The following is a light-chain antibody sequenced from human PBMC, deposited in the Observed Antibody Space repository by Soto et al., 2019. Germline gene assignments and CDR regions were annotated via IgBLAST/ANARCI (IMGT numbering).Light chain of an antibody. CDR1: QSVSNNY. Sequence: EIVLTQSPGTLSLSPGERATLSCRASQSVSNNYLAWYQQKPGQAPRLLIYGASNRATGIPARFSGSGSGTDFILTISSLEPEDFAVYYCQHRSNWPWTFGQGTKVDIK. CDR2: GAS. CDR3: QHRSNWPWT. V-gene: IGKV3-11*01. J-gene: IGKJ1*01.